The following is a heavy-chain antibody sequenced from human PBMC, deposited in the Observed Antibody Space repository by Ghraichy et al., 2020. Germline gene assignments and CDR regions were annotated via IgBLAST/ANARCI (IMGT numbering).Heavy chain of an antibody. J-gene: IGHJ5*02. CDR2: IFYNDEE. CDR1: GFSLSATGVG. Sequence: SGPTLVKPTQTLTLTCPFSGFSLSATGVGVGWIRQPPGKALEWLALIFYNDEERYNPSLNSRLNIAKDTSKNYVVLTMTNMDPVDTATYYCAHEGYGSDNWFDAWGQGILVTVSS. V-gene: IGHV2-5*01. D-gene: IGHD2-8*02. CDR3: AHEGYGSDNWFDA.